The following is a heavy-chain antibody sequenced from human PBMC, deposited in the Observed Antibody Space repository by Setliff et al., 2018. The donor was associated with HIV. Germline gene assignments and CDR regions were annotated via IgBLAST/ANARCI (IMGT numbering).Heavy chain of an antibody. Sequence: SGPTLVNPTQTLTLTCTFSGFSLSTSGVGVGWIRQPPGKALEWLALIYWNDDKRYGPSLKTRLTISKDTSKNQVVLTMTNMDPVDTATYYCARLRFGELLNAFDIWGQGTMVTVSS. V-gene: IGHV2-5*01. J-gene: IGHJ3*02. D-gene: IGHD3-10*01. CDR2: IYWNDDK. CDR3: ARLRFGELLNAFDI. CDR1: GFSLSTSGVG.